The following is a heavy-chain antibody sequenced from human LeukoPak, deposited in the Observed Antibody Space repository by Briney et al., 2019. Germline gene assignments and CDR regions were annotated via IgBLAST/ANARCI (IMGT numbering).Heavy chain of an antibody. Sequence: ASVKVSCKASGYTFTGYYMHWVRQAPGQGLEWMGRINPNSGGTNYAQKFQGRVTMTRDTSISTAYMELSRLRSDDTAVYYCASIPEMATISGDDAFDIWGQGTMVTVSS. D-gene: IGHD5-24*01. CDR2: INPNSGGT. CDR1: GYTFTGYY. J-gene: IGHJ3*02. V-gene: IGHV1-2*06. CDR3: ASIPEMATISGDDAFDI.